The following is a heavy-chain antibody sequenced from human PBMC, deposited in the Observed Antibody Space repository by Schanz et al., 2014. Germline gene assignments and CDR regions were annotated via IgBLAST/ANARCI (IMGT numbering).Heavy chain of an antibody. V-gene: IGHV4-34*01. Sequence: QVQLQQWGAGLLKPSETLSLTCGVYGGSISGYYWSWIRQPPGKGLEWIGKIYHSGVTNYNPFLVSRRSILLRVTNQQAVYKIMTGTAADTAVLYCSRGNGRRGGCDPWGQGTLVTVSS. CDR3: SRGNGRRGGCDP. CDR1: GGSISGYY. J-gene: IGHJ5*02. CDR2: IYHSGVT. D-gene: IGHD3-10*01.